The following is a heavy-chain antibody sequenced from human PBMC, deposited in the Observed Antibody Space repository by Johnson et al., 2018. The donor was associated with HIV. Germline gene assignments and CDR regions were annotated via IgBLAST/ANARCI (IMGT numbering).Heavy chain of an antibody. J-gene: IGHJ3*02. V-gene: IGHV3-9*01. CDR1: GFTFSDHY. Sequence: VQLVESGGGLVQPGGSLRLSCAASGFTFSDHYMDWVRQAPGKGLEWVSGISWNSGSIGYADSVKGRFTISRDNAKNTLYLQMKSLRGEDTAGYYCAKEERQLGGWSHAFDMWGQWTKVTVSS. D-gene: IGHD7-27*01. CDR2: ISWNSGSI. CDR3: AKEERQLGGWSHAFDM.